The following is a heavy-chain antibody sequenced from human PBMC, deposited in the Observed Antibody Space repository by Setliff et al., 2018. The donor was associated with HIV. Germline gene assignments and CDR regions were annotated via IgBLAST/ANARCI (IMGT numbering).Heavy chain of an antibody. CDR3: ARAPNSPSYSNIFYADH. CDR1: GYSFANYW. D-gene: IGHD3-9*01. CDR2: IYPGDSDV. J-gene: IGHJ5*02. Sequence: GESLKISCKGSGYSFANYWIGWVRQMPGKGLERMGIIYPGDSDVKYSPSFRGQVTISADTSISTAYLQWRSLKASDTALYFCARAPNSPSYSNIFYADHWGQGTLVTVSS. V-gene: IGHV5-51*01.